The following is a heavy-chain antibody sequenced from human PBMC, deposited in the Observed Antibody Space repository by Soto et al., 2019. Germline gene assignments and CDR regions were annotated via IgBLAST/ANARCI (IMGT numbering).Heavy chain of an antibody. J-gene: IGHJ4*02. V-gene: IGHV3-33*01. Sequence: QVQLEESGGGVVQPGRSLRHSCEASGFTFNTYSMHWVRQPPGKGLEWLAAIWYDGTQKYYADSVKGRFIISRDNSKKTLYLEMNSLRAEDTAVYYCARAGGTTVTGLWHFDSWGQGILVTASS. CDR3: ARAGGTTVTGLWHFDS. CDR2: IWYDGTQK. CDR1: GFTFNTYS. D-gene: IGHD4-17*01.